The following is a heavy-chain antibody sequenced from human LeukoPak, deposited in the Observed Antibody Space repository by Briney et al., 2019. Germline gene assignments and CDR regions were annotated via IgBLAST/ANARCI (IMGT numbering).Heavy chain of an antibody. V-gene: IGHV3-15*01. CDR2: IKSKTDGGTT. CDR3: AKDRRIYYDPAYDAFDI. D-gene: IGHD3-22*01. J-gene: IGHJ3*02. CDR1: GFTFSNAW. Sequence: GGSLRLSCAASGFTFSNAWMSWVRQAPGKGLEWVGRIKSKTDGGTTDYAAPVKGRFTISRDDSKNTLYLQMNSLRAEDTAVYYCAKDRRIYYDPAYDAFDIWGQGTMVTVSS.